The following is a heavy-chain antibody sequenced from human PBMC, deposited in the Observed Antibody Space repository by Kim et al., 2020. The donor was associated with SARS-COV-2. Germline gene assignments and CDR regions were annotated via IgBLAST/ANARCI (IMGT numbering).Heavy chain of an antibody. J-gene: IGHJ5*02. D-gene: IGHD3-9*01. V-gene: IGHV5-10-1*01. CDR1: GYSFTSYW. CDR3: ARHGGYDILTGYYYPEWGEANWFDP. CDR2: IDPSDSYT. Sequence: GESLKISCKGSGYSFTSYWISWVRQMPGKGLEWMGRIDPSDSYTNYSPSFQGHVTISADKSISTAYLQWSSLKASDTAMYYCARHGGYDILTGYYYPEWGEANWFDPWGQGTLVTVSS.